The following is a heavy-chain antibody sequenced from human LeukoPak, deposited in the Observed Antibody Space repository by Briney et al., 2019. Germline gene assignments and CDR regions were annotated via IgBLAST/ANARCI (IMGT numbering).Heavy chain of an antibody. CDR1: GGSFSGYY. CDR3: ARGNPYKVLLRPQSNWFDP. Sequence: SETLSLTCAVYGGSFSGYYWSWIRQPPGKGLEWIGEINHSGSTNYNPSLKSRVTISVDTSKNQFSLKLNSVTAADTAVYYCARGNPYKVLLRPQSNWFDPWGQGTLVTVSS. CDR2: INHSGST. D-gene: IGHD2-15*01. V-gene: IGHV4-34*01. J-gene: IGHJ5*02.